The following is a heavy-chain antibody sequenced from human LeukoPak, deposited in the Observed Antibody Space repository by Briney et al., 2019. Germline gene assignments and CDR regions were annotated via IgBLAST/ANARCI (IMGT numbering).Heavy chain of an antibody. J-gene: IGHJ4*02. CDR1: GGSISSGGYY. CDR2: IYYSGST. Sequence: PSETLSLTCTVSGGSISSGGYYWSWIRQHPGKGLEWIGYIYYSGSTYYNPSLKSRVTISVDTSKNQFSLKLSSVTAADTAVYYCAKDIRAGATPPYYFDYWGQGTLVTVSS. CDR3: AKDIRAGATPPYYFDY. V-gene: IGHV4-31*03. D-gene: IGHD1-26*01.